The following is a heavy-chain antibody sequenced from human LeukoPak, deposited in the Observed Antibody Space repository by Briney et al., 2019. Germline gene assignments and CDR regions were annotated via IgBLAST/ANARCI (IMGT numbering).Heavy chain of an antibody. CDR2: IHSSGST. CDR3: ARTTAHWYFDL. V-gene: IGHV4-4*07. J-gene: IGHJ2*01. CDR1: GGSLGSYY. D-gene: IGHD2-21*02. Sequence: SETLSLTCTVSGGSLGSYYWGWIRIRQPAGKGLEWIGRIHSSGSTNYNPSLKGRVTMSVDTSKTQFSLSLTSVTAADTAVYYCARTTAHWYFDLWGRGTLVSVSS.